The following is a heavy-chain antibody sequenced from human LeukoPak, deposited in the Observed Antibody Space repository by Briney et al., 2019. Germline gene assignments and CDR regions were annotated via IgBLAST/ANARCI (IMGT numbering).Heavy chain of an antibody. J-gene: IGHJ4*02. D-gene: IGHD7-27*01. CDR3: ARDLAWGAFDY. CDR1: GFTVSNNY. CDR2: IYSGGST. V-gene: IGHV3-53*01. Sequence: PGGSLRLSCAASGFTVSNNYMRWVRQAPGKGLEWVSLIYSGGSTYYADSVKGRFTISRDDSKNTLSLQMNSLRVEDTAVYHCARDLAWGAFDYWGQGTLVTVSS.